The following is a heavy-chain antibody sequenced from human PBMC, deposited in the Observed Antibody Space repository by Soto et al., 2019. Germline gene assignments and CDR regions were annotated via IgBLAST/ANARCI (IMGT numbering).Heavy chain of an antibody. CDR3: AKEVVVESAGRSHYYYYALDV. Sequence: GGSLRLSCAASGFTFSIYAMSWVRQAPGKGLEWVSIISGSGGRTYYADSVKGRFTMSRDNSKNTLYLQMNSLRAEDTAVYYCAKEVVVESAGRSHYYYYALDVWGQGTTVTVSS. J-gene: IGHJ6*02. CDR1: GFTFSIYA. V-gene: IGHV3-23*01. CDR2: ISGSGGRT. D-gene: IGHD2-2*01.